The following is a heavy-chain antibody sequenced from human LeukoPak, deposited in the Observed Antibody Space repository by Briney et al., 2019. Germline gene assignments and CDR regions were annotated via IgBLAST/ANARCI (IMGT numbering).Heavy chain of an antibody. CDR1: GGTFSSYA. CDR2: IIPIFGTA. CDR3: ARELSGYSGYDLGQFDY. Sequence: SVKVSCKASGGTFSSYAISWVRQAPGQGLEWMGGIIPIFGTANYAQKFQGRVTITADESTSTAYMGLSSLRSEDTAVYYCARELSGYSGYDLGQFDYWGQGTLVTVSS. J-gene: IGHJ4*02. D-gene: IGHD5-12*01. V-gene: IGHV1-69*13.